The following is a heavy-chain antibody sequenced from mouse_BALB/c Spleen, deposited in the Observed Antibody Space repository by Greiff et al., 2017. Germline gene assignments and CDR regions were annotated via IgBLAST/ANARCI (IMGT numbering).Heavy chain of an antibody. V-gene: IGHV1-26*01. CDR3: ARASITTVAHFDY. J-gene: IGHJ2*01. CDR2: INPYNGGT. Sequence: KASGYSFTGYTMNWVKQSHGKNLEWIGLINPYNGGTSYNQKFKGKATLTVDKSSSTAYMELLSLTSEDSAVYYCARASITTVAHFDYWGQGTTLTVSS. D-gene: IGHD1-1*01. CDR1: GYSFTGYT.